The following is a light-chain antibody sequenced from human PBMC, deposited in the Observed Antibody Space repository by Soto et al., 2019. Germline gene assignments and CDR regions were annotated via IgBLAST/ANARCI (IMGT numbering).Light chain of an antibody. CDR1: QSISNR. J-gene: IGKJ1*01. CDR3: QQYNTYWT. Sequence: IQMTQSPSTLSASVGDRVTISCRASQSISNRLAWYQQKPGKAPKLLIFDASSLGSGVPSRFSGSGSGTEFTLAISSLQPDDFATYYCQQYNTYWTFGQGTKVDIK. V-gene: IGKV1-5*01. CDR2: DAS.